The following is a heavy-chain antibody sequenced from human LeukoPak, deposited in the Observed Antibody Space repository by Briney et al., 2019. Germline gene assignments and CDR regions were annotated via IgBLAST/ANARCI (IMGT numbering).Heavy chain of an antibody. Sequence: ASVKVSCKASGYTFTGYYMHWVRQAPGQGLEWMGWINPNSGGTNYAQKFQGRVTMTRDTSISTAYMELSRLRSDDTAVYYCARPPKYSSGWVDYWGQGTLVTVSP. CDR2: INPNSGGT. CDR1: GYTFTGYY. J-gene: IGHJ4*02. D-gene: IGHD6-19*01. CDR3: ARPPKYSSGWVDY. V-gene: IGHV1-2*02.